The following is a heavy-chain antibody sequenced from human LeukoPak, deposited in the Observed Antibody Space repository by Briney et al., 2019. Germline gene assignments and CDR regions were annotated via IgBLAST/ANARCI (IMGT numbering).Heavy chain of an antibody. CDR1: GFTFSSYG. Sequence: PGGSLRLSCAASGFTFSSYGMHWVRQAPGKGLEWVAVIWYDGSNKYYAGSVKGRFTIPRDNSKNTLYLQMNSLRAEDTAVYYCARGAASADYWGQGTLVTVSS. CDR2: IWYDGSNK. CDR3: ARGAASADY. D-gene: IGHD2-15*01. J-gene: IGHJ4*02. V-gene: IGHV3-33*01.